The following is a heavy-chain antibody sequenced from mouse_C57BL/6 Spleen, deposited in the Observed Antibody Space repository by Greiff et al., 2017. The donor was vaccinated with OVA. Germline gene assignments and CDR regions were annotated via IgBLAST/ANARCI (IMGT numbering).Heavy chain of an antibody. J-gene: IGHJ2*01. Sequence: EVQVVESGGGLVKPGGSLKLSCAASGFTFSDYGMHWVRQAPEKGLEWVAYISSGSSTIYYADTVKGRFTISRDNAKNTLFLQMTSLRSEDTAMYYCARPYYGNYEGYFDYWGQGTTLTVSS. CDR1: GFTFSDYG. CDR2: ISSGSSTI. CDR3: ARPYYGNYEGYFDY. D-gene: IGHD2-10*01. V-gene: IGHV5-17*01.